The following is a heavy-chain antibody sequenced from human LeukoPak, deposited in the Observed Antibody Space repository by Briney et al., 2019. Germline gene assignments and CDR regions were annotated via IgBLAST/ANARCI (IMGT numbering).Heavy chain of an antibody. D-gene: IGHD3-10*01. J-gene: IGHJ4*02. CDR1: GFSFINSG. CDR3: VKWSGPHPLYYLDH. CDR2: ISSGGTTK. Sequence: PGGSLRLSCVASGFSFINSGMHWVRQAPGKGLEWGAVISSGGTTKYYPDSVKGRFTVSSDISTNTLYLQMNGLRPEDSAVYYCVKWSGPHPLYYLDHWGQGTLVTVSS. V-gene: IGHV3-30*18.